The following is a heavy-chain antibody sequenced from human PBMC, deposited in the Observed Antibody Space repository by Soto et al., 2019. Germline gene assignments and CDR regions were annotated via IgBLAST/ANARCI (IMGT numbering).Heavy chain of an antibody. D-gene: IGHD3-22*01. J-gene: IGHJ1*01. CDR1: GFTVSSNY. CDR2: IHSGGST. CDR3: ARVRVASGYPEDFQH. Sequence: EVQLVESGGGSIQPGGSLRLSCAASGFTVSSNYMSWVRQAPGKGLEWVSVIHSGGSTYYADSVKGRFTISRDNSKTTLYLPMNRLTAEDTDVYYCARVRVASGYPEDFQHWGQGTLVTVSS. V-gene: IGHV3-53*01.